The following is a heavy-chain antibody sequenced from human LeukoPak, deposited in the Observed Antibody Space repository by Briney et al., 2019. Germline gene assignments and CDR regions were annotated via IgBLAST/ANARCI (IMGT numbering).Heavy chain of an antibody. D-gene: IGHD4-11*01. CDR1: GGTFSSYA. CDR2: IIPIFGTA. Sequence: SVKVSCKASGGTFSSYAISWVRQAPGQGLEWMGGIIPIFGTANYAQKFQGRVTITADESTSTAYMELSSLRSEDTAVYYCAVKTSTVTTGWFDLWGQGTLVTVSS. V-gene: IGHV1-69*13. J-gene: IGHJ5*02. CDR3: AVKTSTVTTGWFDL.